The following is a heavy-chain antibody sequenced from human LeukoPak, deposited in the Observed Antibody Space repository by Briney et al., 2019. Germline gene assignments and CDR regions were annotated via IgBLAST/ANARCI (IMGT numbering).Heavy chain of an antibody. Sequence: ASVKVSCKTSGYIFTSYDINWVRQATGQGLEWMGWMNPHSGNTDYAQKFQGRITLTRNTSITTAYMELSSLRSEDTAVYYCARANMVRGVGSFFDRNWFDPWGQGTLVTVSS. CDR3: ARANMVRGVGSFFDRNWFDP. V-gene: IGHV1-8*03. J-gene: IGHJ5*02. D-gene: IGHD3-10*01. CDR1: GYIFTSYD. CDR2: MNPHSGNT.